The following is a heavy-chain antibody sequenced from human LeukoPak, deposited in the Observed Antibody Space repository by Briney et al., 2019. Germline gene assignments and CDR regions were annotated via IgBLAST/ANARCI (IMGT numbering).Heavy chain of an antibody. J-gene: IGHJ4*02. CDR3: TREDRPFCPFAY. V-gene: IGHV4-4*02. D-gene: IGHD3-22*01. CDR2: ISHDGTT. CDR1: GGSIDVTNY. Sequence: SDTLSHTCGVSGGSIDVTNYWSWVRQAPGKGLEWIGEISHDGTTNYNPSLRSRVAMSLDRANNQFSLSLTSVTAADTAVYYCTREDRPFCPFAYWGQGVLVTVSS.